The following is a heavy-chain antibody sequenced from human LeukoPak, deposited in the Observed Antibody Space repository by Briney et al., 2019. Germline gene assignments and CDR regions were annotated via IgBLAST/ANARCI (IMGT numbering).Heavy chain of an antibody. CDR3: AKLLGTATTFDY. D-gene: IGHD5-24*01. Sequence: PGGSLRLSCEASGFTFSRSWMSWVRQAPGKGLDWVASINPDGSQKHHVDSVKGRFTISRDNTRNSVYLQMNSLGGEDTAVYYCAKLLGTATTFDYWGQGTLVTVSS. J-gene: IGHJ4*02. CDR2: INPDGSQK. CDR1: GFTFSRSW. V-gene: IGHV3-7*01.